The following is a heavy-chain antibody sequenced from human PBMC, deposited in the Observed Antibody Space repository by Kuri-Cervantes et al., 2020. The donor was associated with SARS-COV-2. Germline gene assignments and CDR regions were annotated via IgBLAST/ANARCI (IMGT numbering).Heavy chain of an antibody. V-gene: IGHV3-23*01. CDR3: ARDRVGVHDY. CDR2: ISGSGGST. CDR1: GFTFSSYA. Sequence: ETLSLTCAASGFTFSSYAMSWVRQAPGKGLEWVSAISGSGGSTYYADSVKGRFTISRDNSKNTLYLQMSSLRAEDTAVYYCARDRVGVHDYWGQGTLVTVSS. J-gene: IGHJ4*02. D-gene: IGHD2-21*01.